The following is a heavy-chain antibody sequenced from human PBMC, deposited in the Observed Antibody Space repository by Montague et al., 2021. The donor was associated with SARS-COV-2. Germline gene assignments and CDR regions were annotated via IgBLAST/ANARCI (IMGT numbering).Heavy chain of an antibody. CDR1: GGSFSGYY. CDR3: ARGRTVTTFYYYYYGMDV. CDR2: INHSGST. V-gene: IGHV4-34*01. D-gene: IGHD4-17*01. J-gene: IGHJ6*02. Sequence: SETLSLTCAVYGGSFSGYYWSWFRQPPGKGLERIGEINHSGSTNYNPSLKSRVTISVDTSKNQFSLKLSSVTAADTAVYYCARGRTVTTFYYYYYGMDVWGQGTTVTVSS.